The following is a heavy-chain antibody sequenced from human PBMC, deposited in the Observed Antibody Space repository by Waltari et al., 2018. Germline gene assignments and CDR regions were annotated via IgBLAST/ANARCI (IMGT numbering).Heavy chain of an antibody. Sequence: QVQLVQSGAEVKKPGSSVKVSCKASGGTFSSYAISWVRQAPGQGLEWMGGIIPIFGTANYAQKVQGRVTITADESTSTAYMELSSLRSEDTAVYYCAREGYCSGGSCYSGYFDYWGQGTLVTVSS. V-gene: IGHV1-69*12. CDR2: IIPIFGTA. D-gene: IGHD2-15*01. CDR1: GGTFSSYA. CDR3: AREGYCSGGSCYSGYFDY. J-gene: IGHJ4*02.